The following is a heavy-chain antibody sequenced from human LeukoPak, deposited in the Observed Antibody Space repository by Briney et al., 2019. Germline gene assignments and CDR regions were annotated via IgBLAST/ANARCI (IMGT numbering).Heavy chain of an antibody. V-gene: IGHV3-15*01. CDR3: TAEGIAAAPWDY. Sequence: GSLRLSCAASGFTFSNAWMSWVRQAPGKGLEWVGRIKSKTDGGTTDYAAPVKGRFTISRDDSKNTLYLQMNSLKTEDTAVYYCTAEGIAAAPWDYWGQGTLVTVSS. CDR1: GFTFSNAW. CDR2: IKSKTDGGTT. J-gene: IGHJ4*02. D-gene: IGHD6-13*01.